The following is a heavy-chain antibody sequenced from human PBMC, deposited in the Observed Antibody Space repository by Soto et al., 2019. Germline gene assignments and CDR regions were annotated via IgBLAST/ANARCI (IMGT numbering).Heavy chain of an antibody. Sequence: PGGSLRLSCAASGFFFSTYAMTWVRQAPGRGLEWVSTILHDETPFYTDSVKGRFTISRDNVRGTLYLQMNGLRVEDAAQYYCAKDLFPTSGQRFFFESWGQGTMVTVYS. D-gene: IGHD3-10*01. CDR1: GFFFSTYA. V-gene: IGHV3-23*01. CDR3: AKDLFPTSGQRFFFES. CDR2: ILHDETP. J-gene: IGHJ4*02.